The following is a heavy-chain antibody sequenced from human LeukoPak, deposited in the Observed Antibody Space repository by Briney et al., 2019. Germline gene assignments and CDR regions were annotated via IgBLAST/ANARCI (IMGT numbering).Heavy chain of an antibody. D-gene: IGHD3-10*01. CDR1: GFTFSSYG. CDR2: IRYDGSNK. CDR3: AKDSYYYGSGRSSAFDI. J-gene: IGHJ3*02. V-gene: IGHV3-30*02. Sequence: GGSLRLSCAASGFTFSSYGMHWVRQAPGKGLEWVAFIRYDGSNKYCADSVKGRFTISRDNSKNTLYLQMNSLRAEDTAVYYCAKDSYYYGSGRSSAFDIWGQGTMVTVSS.